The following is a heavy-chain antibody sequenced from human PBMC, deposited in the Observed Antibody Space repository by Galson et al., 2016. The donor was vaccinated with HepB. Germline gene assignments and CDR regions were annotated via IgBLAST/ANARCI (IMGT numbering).Heavy chain of an antibody. CDR2: ISSSSSYI. CDR3: ARDFGDYFTPWYYYFGMDV. D-gene: IGHD4-17*01. V-gene: IGHV3-21*01. CDR1: GFTFSSYS. Sequence: SLRLSCAASGFTFSSYSMNWVRQAPGKGLEWVSSISSSSSYIYYADSVKGRFTNSRDNAKNSLYLQMNSLRAEDTAVYYCARDFGDYFTPWYYYFGMDVWGQGTTVTVSS. J-gene: IGHJ6*02.